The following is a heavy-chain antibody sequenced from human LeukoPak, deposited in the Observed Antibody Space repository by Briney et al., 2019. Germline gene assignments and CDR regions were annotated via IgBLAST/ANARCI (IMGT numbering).Heavy chain of an antibody. D-gene: IGHD1-26*01. J-gene: IGHJ4*02. Sequence: ASVKVSCKASGYTFTSYGISWVRQAPGQGLEWMGRISAYNGNTNYAQKFQGRVTITADESTSTAYMELSSLRSEDTAVYYCARERLYSGSYTYDCWGQGTLVTVSS. CDR3: ARERLYSGSYTYDC. CDR1: GYTFTSYG. CDR2: ISAYNGNT. V-gene: IGHV1-18*01.